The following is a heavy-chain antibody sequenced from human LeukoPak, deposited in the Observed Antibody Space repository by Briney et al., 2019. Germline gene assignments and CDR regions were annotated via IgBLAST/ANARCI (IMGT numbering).Heavy chain of an antibody. Sequence: SETLSLTCAVYGGSFSGYYWSWIRQPPGKGLEWIGEINHSGSTNYNPSPKSRVTISVDTSKNQFSLNLSSATAADTAVYYCARSTIQLWHNFDYWGQGTLVTVSS. J-gene: IGHJ4*02. D-gene: IGHD5-18*01. CDR2: INHSGST. V-gene: IGHV4-34*01. CDR3: ARSTIQLWHNFDY. CDR1: GGSFSGYY.